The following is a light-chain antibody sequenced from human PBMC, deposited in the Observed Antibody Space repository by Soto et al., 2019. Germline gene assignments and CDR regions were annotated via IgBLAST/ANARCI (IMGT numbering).Light chain of an antibody. Sequence: EIVITQSPTTLSVSPGERASLSCRASQSVSSNYLAWYQQKPGQAPKVLIYCASIRATGIPDRFTGSGSGTDFTLTISRLEPEDFAVYYCQQYGSSPLTFGGGTKVDIK. J-gene: IGKJ4*01. CDR1: QSVSSNY. V-gene: IGKV3-20*01. CDR2: CAS. CDR3: QQYGSSPLT.